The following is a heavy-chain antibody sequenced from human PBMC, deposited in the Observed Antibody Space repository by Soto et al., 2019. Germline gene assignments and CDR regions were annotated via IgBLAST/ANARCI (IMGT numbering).Heavy chain of an antibody. CDR2: ISYDGSNK. J-gene: IGHJ4*02. D-gene: IGHD1-1*01. Sequence: GGSLRLSCAASGFTSSSYAMHWVRQAPGKGLVWVAVISYDGSNKYYADSVKGRFTISRDNSKNTLYLQMNSLRAEDTAVYYCARDPQLLYYFDYWGQGTLVTVSS. CDR1: GFTSSSYA. V-gene: IGHV3-30*04. CDR3: ARDPQLLYYFDY.